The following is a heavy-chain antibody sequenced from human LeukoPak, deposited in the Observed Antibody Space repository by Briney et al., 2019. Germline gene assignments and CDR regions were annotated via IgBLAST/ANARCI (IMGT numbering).Heavy chain of an antibody. CDR3: ARRAGAYSHPYDY. CDR1: GFTFRSYA. V-gene: IGHV3-23*01. CDR2: ISGSGSGGST. J-gene: IGHJ4*02. D-gene: IGHD4/OR15-4a*01. Sequence: GGSLRLSCAASGFTFRSYAMSWVRQAPGKGLEWVSAISGSGSGGSTYYADSVKGRFTISRDNSKNTLYLQMNSLRADDTAVYYCARRAGAYSHPYDYWGQGTLVTVSS.